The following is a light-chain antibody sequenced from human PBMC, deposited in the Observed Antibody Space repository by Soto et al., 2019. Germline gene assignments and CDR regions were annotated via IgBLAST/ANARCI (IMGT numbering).Light chain of an antibody. Sequence: EIVMTQSPATLSVSPGERATLSCRASHSVSSRLAWYQQKPGQAPRLLIYGASTRATGRPAGFSGSGCGTEFTLIISRLQSEDFAVYYCQHYTKCPLTFGGGTKVEIK. J-gene: IGKJ4*01. CDR1: HSVSSR. CDR2: GAS. V-gene: IGKV3-15*01. CDR3: QHYTKCPLT.